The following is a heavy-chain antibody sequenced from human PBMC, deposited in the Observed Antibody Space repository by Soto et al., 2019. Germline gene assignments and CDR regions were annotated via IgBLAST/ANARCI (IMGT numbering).Heavy chain of an antibody. D-gene: IGHD3-3*01. Sequence: GASVKVSCKASGYTFTSYGISWVRQAPGQGLEWMGWISAYNGNTNYAQKLQGRVTMTTDTSTSTAYMEIRSLRSDDTAVYYCAREGNDFWSGYFSDWGQGTLVTVSS. CDR1: GYTFTSYG. CDR3: AREGNDFWSGYFSD. J-gene: IGHJ4*02. CDR2: ISAYNGNT. V-gene: IGHV1-18*01.